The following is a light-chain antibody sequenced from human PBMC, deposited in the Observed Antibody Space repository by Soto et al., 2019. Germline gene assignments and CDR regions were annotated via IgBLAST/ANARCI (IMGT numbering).Light chain of an antibody. V-gene: IGLV2-14*03. CDR3: TSYTSSITYV. CDR2: DVT. J-gene: IGLJ1*01. Sequence: QSVLTQPASVSGSPGQSITISCTGTSSDVGGYNFVSWYQHHPGKAPKLIIYDVTNRPSGISNRFSGSKSGSTASLTISGLQAEDEADYYCTSYTSSITYVFGTGTKVTVL. CDR1: SSDVGGYNF.